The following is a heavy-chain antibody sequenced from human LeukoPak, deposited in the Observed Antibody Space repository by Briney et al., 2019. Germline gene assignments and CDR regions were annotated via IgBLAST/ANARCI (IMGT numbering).Heavy chain of an antibody. Sequence: GGSLRLSCAASGFTFSNYSMNWLRQAPGKGLEWVSYISSSSSTIYYADSVKGRFTISRDNSKSTLYLEMSSLRVEDTAVYYCTRVRSGSSNWALRVFDFWGQGALVTVFS. CDR1: GFTFSNYS. J-gene: IGHJ4*02. CDR3: TRVRSGSSNWALRVFDF. V-gene: IGHV3-48*01. CDR2: ISSSSSTI. D-gene: IGHD4-11*01.